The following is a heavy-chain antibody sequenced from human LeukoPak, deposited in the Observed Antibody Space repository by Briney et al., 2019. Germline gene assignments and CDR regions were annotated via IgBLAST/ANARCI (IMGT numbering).Heavy chain of an antibody. CDR3: ARHWTYYDYVWGSYRPYYFDY. D-gene: IGHD3-16*02. J-gene: IGHJ4*02. Sequence: KASETLSLTCAVYGGSFSGYYWSWIRQPPGKGLEWIGEINHSGSTNYNPSLKSRVTISVDTSKNRFSLKLSSVTAADTAVYYCARHWTYYDYVWGSYRPYYFDYWGQGTLVTVSS. CDR2: INHSGST. CDR1: GGSFSGYY. V-gene: IGHV4-34*01.